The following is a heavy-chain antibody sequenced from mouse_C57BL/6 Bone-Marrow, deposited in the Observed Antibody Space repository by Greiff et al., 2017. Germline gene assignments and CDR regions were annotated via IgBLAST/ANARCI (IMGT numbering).Heavy chain of an antibody. CDR3: ALDLLWPGGFAY. CDR1: GFNIKAYY. V-gene: IGHV14-2*01. Sequence: VQLQHSGAELVKPGASVKLSCTASGFNIKAYYMHWVKQRTEQGLEWIGRIDPEDGETKYAPKFPGKATIAADTSSNTAYLQLSSLTSEDTAVYYCALDLLWPGGFAYWGQGTLVTVSA. CDR2: IDPEDGET. D-gene: IGHD2-1*01. J-gene: IGHJ3*01.